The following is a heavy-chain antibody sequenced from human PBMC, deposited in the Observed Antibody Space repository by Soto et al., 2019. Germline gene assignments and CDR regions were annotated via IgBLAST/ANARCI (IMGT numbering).Heavy chain of an antibody. D-gene: IGHD1-26*01. CDR1: GFTFSSYA. CDR3: AGRVGATNYGMDV. J-gene: IGHJ6*02. Sequence: AVGSLRLSCAASGFTFSSYAMSWVRQAPGKGLECVSTIYSGGSTYYADSVKGRFTISRDNSKNTLYLQMNNLRAEDTAVYYCAGRVGATNYGMDVWGQGTTVTVSS. CDR2: IYSGGST. V-gene: IGHV3-23*05.